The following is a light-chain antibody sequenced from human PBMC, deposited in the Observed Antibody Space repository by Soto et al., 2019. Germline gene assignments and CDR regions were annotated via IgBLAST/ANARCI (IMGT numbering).Light chain of an antibody. CDR2: GAS. CDR3: HHYGSSMWS. J-gene: IGKJ1*01. Sequence: EIVLTQSPGTVSLYPGERATLSCRASQSVTSRFFAWYQHKPGQAPRLLMYGASSRATGIPDRFSGSVSGKDFNLNISRVEPEDSAVYYCHHYGSSMWSFGQGTKVDI. V-gene: IGKV3-20*01. CDR1: QSVTSRF.